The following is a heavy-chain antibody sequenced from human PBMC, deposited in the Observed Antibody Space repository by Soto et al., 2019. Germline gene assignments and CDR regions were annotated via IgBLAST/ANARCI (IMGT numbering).Heavy chain of an antibody. Sequence: QVQLVESGGGVVQPGRSLRLSCAASGFTFSSYGMHWVRQAPGKGLEWVAVISYDGSNKYYADSVKGRFTISRDNSKNTLYLQMNSLRAEDTAVYYCANGGARVTNYYDSSGYYPSFDYWGQGTLVTVSS. J-gene: IGHJ4*02. CDR1: GFTFSSYG. D-gene: IGHD3-22*01. CDR2: ISYDGSNK. CDR3: ANGGARVTNYYDSSGYYPSFDY. V-gene: IGHV3-30*18.